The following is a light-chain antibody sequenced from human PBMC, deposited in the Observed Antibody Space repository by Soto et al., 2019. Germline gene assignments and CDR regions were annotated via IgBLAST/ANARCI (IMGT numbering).Light chain of an antibody. J-gene: IGKJ1*01. Sequence: PGERATLSCRASQSVSSYLAWYQQKPGQAPRLLIYDASNRATGIPARFSGSGSGTDFTLTISSLEPEDFAVYYCQQRSNWPPWTFGQGTKVDI. CDR3: QQRSNWPPWT. CDR2: DAS. CDR1: QSVSSY. V-gene: IGKV3-11*01.